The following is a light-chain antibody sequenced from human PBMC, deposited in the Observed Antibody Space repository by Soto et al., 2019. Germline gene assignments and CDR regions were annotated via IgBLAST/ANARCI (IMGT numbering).Light chain of an antibody. CDR3: SLYTSANAYV. V-gene: IGLV2-18*01. Sequence: QSALTQPPSVSGSPGQSVSISCTGASTDFVGYDRVSWYQQPPGTDPKLMIYEVSKRPSGVPDRFSGSKSGNTASLTISGPQAADEADYYCSLYTSANAYVFGTGTKVTV. CDR2: EVS. J-gene: IGLJ1*01. CDR1: STDFVGYDR.